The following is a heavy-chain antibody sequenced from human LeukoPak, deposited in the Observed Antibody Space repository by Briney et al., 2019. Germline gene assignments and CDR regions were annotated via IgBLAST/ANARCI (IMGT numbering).Heavy chain of an antibody. Sequence: GGSLRLSCAASGFTFSSYEMNWVRQAPGKGLEWVSYISSSSNTIYYADSVKGRFTISRDNAKNSLYLQMNSLRAEDTAVYCCAPPQWLVLSYWGQGTLVTVSS. CDR2: ISSSSNTI. D-gene: IGHD6-19*01. CDR1: GFTFSSYE. J-gene: IGHJ4*02. V-gene: IGHV3-48*03. CDR3: APPQWLVLSY.